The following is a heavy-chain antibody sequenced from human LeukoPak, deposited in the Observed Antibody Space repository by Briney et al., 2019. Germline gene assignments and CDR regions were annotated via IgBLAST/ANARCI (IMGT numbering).Heavy chain of an antibody. J-gene: IGHJ6*03. CDR2: IYYTGST. Sequence: SETLSLTCTISGGSVSDYYWSWIRQSPGKGLEWIGYIYYTGSTTYNPSLKSRVTISADTSKNQFSLKLSSVTAADTAVYFCARVGRTDRYYYYMDVWGKGTTVTVSS. CDR3: ARVGRTDRYYYYMDV. CDR1: GGSVSDYY. V-gene: IGHV4-59*02.